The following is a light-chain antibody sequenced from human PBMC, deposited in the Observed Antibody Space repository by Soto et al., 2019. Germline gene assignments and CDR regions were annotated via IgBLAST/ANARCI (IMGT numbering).Light chain of an antibody. CDR1: QTISSW. Sequence: DFQVTQSPSSLSASVGDRVTITCRASQTISSWLAWYQQKPGKAPKLLIYKASTLKSGVPSRFSGSGSGTEFPLTISSLQPDDFATYYCQHYNSYSEAFGQGTKVDIK. CDR3: QHYNSYSEA. J-gene: IGKJ1*01. CDR2: KAS. V-gene: IGKV1-5*03.